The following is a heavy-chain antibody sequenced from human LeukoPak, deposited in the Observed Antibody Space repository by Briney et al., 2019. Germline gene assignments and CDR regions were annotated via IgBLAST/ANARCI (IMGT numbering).Heavy chain of an antibody. CDR1: GFTFTTYS. D-gene: IGHD6-13*01. J-gene: IGHJ4*02. Sequence: GRSLRLSCAASGFTFTTYSMNWVRQAPGKGLEWVSSISSSSSYRYYADSVKGRFTISRDNAKNSLYLQMNSLRAEDTAVYYCARSTKRTIAADIDYWGQGTLVTVSS. CDR3: ARSTKRTIAADIDY. V-gene: IGHV3-21*01. CDR2: ISSSSSYR.